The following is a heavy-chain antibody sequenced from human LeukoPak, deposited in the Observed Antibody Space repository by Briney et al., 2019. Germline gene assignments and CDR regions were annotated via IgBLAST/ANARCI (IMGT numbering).Heavy chain of an antibody. CDR3: ARDLRRPRDIDAFDI. D-gene: IGHD3-9*01. V-gene: IGHV1-18*01. Sequence: ASVKVSCKASGYTFTSYGISWVRQAPGQGLEWMGWISAYNGNTNYAQKLQGRVTMTTDTSTSTAYMELRSLRSDDTAVYYCARDLRRPRDIDAFDIWGQGTMVTVSS. CDR1: GYTFTSYG. J-gene: IGHJ3*02. CDR2: ISAYNGNT.